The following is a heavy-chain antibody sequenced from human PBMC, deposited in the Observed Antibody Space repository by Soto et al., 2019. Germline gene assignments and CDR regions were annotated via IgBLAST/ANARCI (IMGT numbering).Heavy chain of an antibody. Sequence: PSETLSLTCTVSGGSISSYYWSWIRQPAGKGLEWIGRIYTSGSTNYNPSLKSRVTISVDTSKNQFSLKLSSVTAADTAVYYCARIMTMVRGVYYYYGMDGWGQGTTVTVSS. V-gene: IGHV4-4*07. CDR1: GGSISSYY. D-gene: IGHD3-10*01. CDR3: ARIMTMVRGVYYYYGMDG. J-gene: IGHJ6*02. CDR2: IYTSGST.